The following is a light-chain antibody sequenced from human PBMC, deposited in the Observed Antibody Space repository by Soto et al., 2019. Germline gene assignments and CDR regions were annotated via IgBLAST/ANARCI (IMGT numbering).Light chain of an antibody. Sequence: QSALTQPASVSGSPGQSITISCTGTSSDVGGYNYVSWYQQHPGKAPKLMIYDVINRPSGVSNRFSGSKSGNTASLTISGLHAEDEADYYCSSYTSSSTLVLGGGTKLTVL. CDR2: DVI. J-gene: IGLJ2*01. V-gene: IGLV2-14*01. CDR1: SSDVGGYNY. CDR3: SSYTSSSTLV.